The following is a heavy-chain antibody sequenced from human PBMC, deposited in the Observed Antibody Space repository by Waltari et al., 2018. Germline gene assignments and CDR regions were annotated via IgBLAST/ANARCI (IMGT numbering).Heavy chain of an antibody. CDR1: GFTFSSYS. CDR3: AREPNNDWLWRDYYYGMDV. Sequence: EVQLVQSGAEVKKPGGSLRLSCAASGFTFSSYSMTWVRQAPGTGLEWVSSISSSSSYIYYADSVKGRFTISRDNAKNSLYLQMNSLRAEDTAVYYCAREPNNDWLWRDYYYGMDVWGQGTTVTVSS. D-gene: IGHD3-9*01. V-gene: IGHV3-21*01. CDR2: ISSSSSYI. J-gene: IGHJ6*02.